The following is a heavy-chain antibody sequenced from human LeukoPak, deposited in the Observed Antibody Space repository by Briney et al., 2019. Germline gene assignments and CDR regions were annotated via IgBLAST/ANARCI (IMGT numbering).Heavy chain of an antibody. D-gene: IGHD3-3*01. CDR2: MNPNSGNT. CDR3: AKDQDINYDFWSGYLYYYYYYMDV. J-gene: IGHJ6*03. V-gene: IGHV1-8*03. Sequence: ASVNVSCKASGYTFTSYDINWLRQATGQGLEWMGWMNPNSGNTGYAQQFQGRVTITRNTSISTAYMELSNMRSEDTAVYHCAKDQDINYDFWSGYLYYYYYYMDVWGKGTTVTVSS. CDR1: GYTFTSYD.